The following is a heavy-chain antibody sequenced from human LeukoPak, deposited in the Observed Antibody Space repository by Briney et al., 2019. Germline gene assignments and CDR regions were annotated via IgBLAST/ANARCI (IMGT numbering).Heavy chain of an antibody. J-gene: IGHJ4*02. CDR3: ARDLPINYYDSSGYGDYFDY. V-gene: IGHV3-30-3*01. Sequence: GGSLRLSCAASGFTFSSYAMHWVRQAPGKGLEWVAVISYDGSNKYYADSVKGRFTISRDNSKNTLYLQMNSLRAEDTAVYYCARDLPINYYDSSGYGDYFDYWVQGTLVTVSS. CDR1: GFTFSSYA. D-gene: IGHD3-22*01. CDR2: ISYDGSNK.